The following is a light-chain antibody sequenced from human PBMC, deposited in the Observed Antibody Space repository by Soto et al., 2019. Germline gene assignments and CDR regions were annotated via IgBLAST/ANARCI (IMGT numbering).Light chain of an antibody. V-gene: IGLV2-14*01. Sequence: QSVLAQPASVSESPGQSITIFCTGSSSDVGAYNYVSWYQQHPDKAPKLMIYDVNNRPSGVSDRFSGSKSGNTASLTISGLQAEDEADYYCTSFTSSSTYVFGTGTKVTVL. CDR3: TSFTSSSTYV. CDR1: SSDVGAYNY. J-gene: IGLJ1*01. CDR2: DVN.